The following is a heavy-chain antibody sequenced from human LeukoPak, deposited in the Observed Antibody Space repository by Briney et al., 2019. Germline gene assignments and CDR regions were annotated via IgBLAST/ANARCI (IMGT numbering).Heavy chain of an antibody. CDR3: ARDLENGGYYYDSSGYPVGSSPLDY. CDR2: ISAYNGNT. CDR1: GYTFTSYG. J-gene: IGHJ4*02. D-gene: IGHD3-22*01. V-gene: IGHV1-18*01. Sequence: ASVKVSCKASGYTFTSYGISWARQAPGQGLEWMGWISAYNGNTNYAQKLQGRVTMTTDTPTSTAYMELRSLRSDDTAVYYCARDLENGGYYYDSSGYPVGSSPLDYWGQGTLVTVSS.